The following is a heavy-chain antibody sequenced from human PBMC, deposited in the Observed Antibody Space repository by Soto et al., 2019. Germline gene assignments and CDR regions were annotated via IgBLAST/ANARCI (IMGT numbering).Heavy chain of an antibody. CDR2: INHSGST. V-gene: IGHV4-34*01. CDR3: ARNWFDP. CDR1: GGSFSGYY. Sequence: TLSLTCAVYGGSFSGYYWSWIRQPPGKGLEWIGEINHSGSTNYNPSLKSRVTISVDTSKNQFSLKLSSVTAADTAVYYCARNWFDPWGQGTLVTVSS. J-gene: IGHJ5*02.